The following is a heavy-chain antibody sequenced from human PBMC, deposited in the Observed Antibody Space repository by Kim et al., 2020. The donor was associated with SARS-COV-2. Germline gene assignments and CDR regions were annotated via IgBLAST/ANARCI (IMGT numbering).Heavy chain of an antibody. CDR3: ARVDNDFWSAYEEY. CDR2: IYYDGST. D-gene: IGHD3-3*01. J-gene: IGHJ4*02. Sequence: SETLSLTCTVSGVSVSSGGYYWNWIRQPPGKAPEWIGYIYYDGSTYYNPSLKSRVSISLDTSENHFSLKLTSVTAADTAVYYCARVDNDFWSAYEEYWGQGTLVTVSS. CDR1: GVSVSSGGYY. V-gene: IGHV4-31*03.